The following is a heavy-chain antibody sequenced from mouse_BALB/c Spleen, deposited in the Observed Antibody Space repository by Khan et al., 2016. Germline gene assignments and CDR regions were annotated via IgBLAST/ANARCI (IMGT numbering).Heavy chain of an antibody. CDR2: IRSKSNNYAT. CDR3: GSLEGFAY. CDR1: GFTFNTYA. Sequence: EVELVESGGGLVQPKGSLKLSCAASGFTFNTYAMNWVRQAPGKGLEWVARIRSKSNNYATYYADSVKDRFTISRDDSQSMLYLQRNNLKTEDTAMYYCGSLEGFAYWGQGTLVTVSA. J-gene: IGHJ3*01. V-gene: IGHV10-1*02.